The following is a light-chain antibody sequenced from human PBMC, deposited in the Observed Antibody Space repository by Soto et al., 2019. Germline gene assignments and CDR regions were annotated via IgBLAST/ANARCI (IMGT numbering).Light chain of an antibody. CDR1: QSVGSK. CDR2: GAS. Sequence: EIVMTQSPATLSVSPGERATLSCRASQSVGSKLAWYQQKPGQTPRVLIYGASTRATGIPARVSGSGSGTEFTLTISSLQSEDSAVYHCQHYNDWPPTWTFGQGTKVDIK. CDR3: QHYNDWPPTWT. V-gene: IGKV3-15*01. J-gene: IGKJ1*01.